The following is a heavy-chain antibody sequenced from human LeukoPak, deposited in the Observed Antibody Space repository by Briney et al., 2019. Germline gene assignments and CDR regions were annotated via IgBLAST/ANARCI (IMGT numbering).Heavy chain of an antibody. V-gene: IGHV4-59*12. CDR2: IYYSGST. CDR1: GGSISSYY. CDR3: ARGRSSSWYPQGWFDP. D-gene: IGHD6-13*01. Sequence: SETLSLTCTVSGGSISSYYWSWIRQPPGKGLEWIGYIYYSGSTNYNPSLKSRVTISVDTSKNQFSLKLSSVTAADTAVYYCARGRSSSWYPQGWFDPWGQGTLVTVSS. J-gene: IGHJ5*02.